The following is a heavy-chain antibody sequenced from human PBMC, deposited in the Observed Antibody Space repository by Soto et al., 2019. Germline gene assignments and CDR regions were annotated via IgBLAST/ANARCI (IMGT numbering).Heavy chain of an antibody. V-gene: IGHV4-59*01. CDR1: GGSISSYY. J-gene: IGHJ3*02. D-gene: IGHD3-22*01. CDR3: ARGPYYDSSGYYYPVAFDI. Sequence: TSETLSLTCTVSGGSISSYYWSWIRQPPGKGLEWIGYIYYSGSTNYNPSLKSRVTISVDTSKNQFSLKLSSVTAADTAVYYCARGPYYDSSGYYYPVAFDIWGQGTMVTVSS. CDR2: IYYSGST.